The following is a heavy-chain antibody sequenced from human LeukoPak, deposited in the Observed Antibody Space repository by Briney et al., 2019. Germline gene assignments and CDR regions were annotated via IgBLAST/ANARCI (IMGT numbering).Heavy chain of an antibody. D-gene: IGHD2-2*01. CDR1: GFTFSSYA. CDR3: AKAGCSSTSCYAYYFDY. V-gene: IGHV3-23*01. Sequence: GGSLRLSCAASGFTFSSYAMSWVRQAPGKGLEWVSAISGSGGSTYYADSVKGRFTISRDNSKNTLHLQMNSLRAEDTAVYYCAKAGCSSTSCYAYYFDYWGQGTLVTVSS. CDR2: ISGSGGST. J-gene: IGHJ4*02.